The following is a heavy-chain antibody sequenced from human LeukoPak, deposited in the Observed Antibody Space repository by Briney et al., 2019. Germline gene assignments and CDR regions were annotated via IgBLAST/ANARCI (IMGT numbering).Heavy chain of an antibody. CDR2: IYYSGST. CDR1: GGSISSYY. J-gene: IGHJ4*02. D-gene: IGHD5-12*01. V-gene: IGHV4-59*01. CDR3: ARGSGYVYY. Sequence: PSETLSLTCTVSGGSISSYYWSWIRQPLGKGLEWLGSIYYSGSTNYNPSLKSRVTISLDTSKNQFSLKLSSVTAADTAVYFCARGSGYVYYWGQGTLVTVSS.